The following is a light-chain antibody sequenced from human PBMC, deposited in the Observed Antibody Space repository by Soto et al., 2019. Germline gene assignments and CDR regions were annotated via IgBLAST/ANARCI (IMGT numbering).Light chain of an antibody. CDR2: GAS. CDR3: QHYVTSSIT. J-gene: IGKJ5*01. CDR1: QSVTSTN. Sequence: EIAMTHSPATLFVSPLERVPLSCSASQSVTSTNLAWYQQKPGQAPRLLIYGASRRATGSPDRISGGGSGTDFTLTISRLEPDDFAVYYCQHYVTSSITFGQGTRLEI. V-gene: IGKV3-20*01.